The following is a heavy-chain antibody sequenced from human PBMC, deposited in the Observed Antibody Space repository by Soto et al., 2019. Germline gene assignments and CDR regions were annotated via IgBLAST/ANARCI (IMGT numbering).Heavy chain of an antibody. Sequence: KASETLSLTCTVSGDSVSNYYWSWIRQPPGKGLEWIGYIYYSGSTDYNPSLRSRVTISVDMSKNQFSLKLNSVTAADTAVYYCARHWGTTSAYYYGMDVWGQGTTVTVSS. CDR2: IYYSGST. D-gene: IGHD1-1*01. CDR3: ARHWGTTSAYYYGMDV. CDR1: GDSVSNYY. J-gene: IGHJ6*02. V-gene: IGHV4-59*02.